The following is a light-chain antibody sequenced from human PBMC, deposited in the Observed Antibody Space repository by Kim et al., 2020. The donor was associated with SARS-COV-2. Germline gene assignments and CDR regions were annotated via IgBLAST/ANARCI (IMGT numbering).Light chain of an antibody. V-gene: IGLV1-40*01. CDR3: QSYDSSLSGVV. CDR1: IGAGYD. J-gene: IGLJ2*01. Sequence: VSGAPGKGVTISNIGAGYDVHWYQQLPGTAPKLLIYGNSNRPSGVPDRFSGSKSGTSASLAITGLQAEDEADYYCQSYDSSLSGVVFGGGTQLTVL. CDR2: GNS.